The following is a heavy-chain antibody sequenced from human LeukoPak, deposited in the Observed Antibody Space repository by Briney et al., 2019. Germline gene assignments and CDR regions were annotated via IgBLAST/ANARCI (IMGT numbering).Heavy chain of an antibody. CDR2: IYYSGST. Sequence: SETLSLTCTVSGGSISSGDYYWSWIRQPPGKGLEWIGYIYYSGSTYYNPSLKSRVTISVDMSKNQFSLKLSSVTAADTAVYYCARGAFHDYNLLDYWGQGTLVTVSS. D-gene: IGHD5-24*01. CDR1: GGSISSGDYY. CDR3: ARGAFHDYNLLDY. V-gene: IGHV4-30-4*01. J-gene: IGHJ4*02.